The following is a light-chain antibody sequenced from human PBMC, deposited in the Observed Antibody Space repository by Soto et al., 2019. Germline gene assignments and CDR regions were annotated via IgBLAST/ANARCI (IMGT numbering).Light chain of an antibody. Sequence: EIVMTQSPATLSVSPGERATLSCRASQSVSSNLAWYQQKPGQAPRLLIYGASTMATGIPARFSGSGSGTEFTLTISSLQSEDFAVYYCQQYNNWPPNTFGQGTKVEIK. V-gene: IGKV3-15*01. J-gene: IGKJ1*01. CDR3: QQYNNWPPNT. CDR1: QSVSSN. CDR2: GAS.